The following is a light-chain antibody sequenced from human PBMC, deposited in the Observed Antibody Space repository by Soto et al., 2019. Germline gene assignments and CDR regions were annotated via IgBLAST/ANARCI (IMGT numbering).Light chain of an antibody. CDR1: QSVSSRY. CDR2: DAS. J-gene: IGKJ1*01. Sequence: EIVLTQSPGTLSLSPGERATLSCRASQSVSSRYLALYQQRPGQAPRLLIYDASSRATGIPDRFSGSGSGTDFTLTISRLEPEDFAVYYCQQYGSSPQTFGQGTKVEIK. V-gene: IGKV3-20*01. CDR3: QQYGSSPQT.